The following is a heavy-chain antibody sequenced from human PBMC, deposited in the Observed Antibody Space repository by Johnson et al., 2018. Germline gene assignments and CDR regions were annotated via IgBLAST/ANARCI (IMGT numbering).Heavy chain of an antibody. CDR3: ARPEYAYDSSGYYSDALDS. CDR2: IYPGDSDT. V-gene: IGHV5-51*03. CDR1: GYSFTSYW. Sequence: VQLVQSGAEVKKPGESLKISCKGSGYSFTSYWIGWVRQMPGKGLEWMGIIYPGDSDTRYSPSFQGQVTISATRSVSTASLRWSILTAPHTALYYCARPEYAYDSSGYYSDALDSGGEGTMVPVSS. D-gene: IGHD3-22*01. J-gene: IGHJ3*02.